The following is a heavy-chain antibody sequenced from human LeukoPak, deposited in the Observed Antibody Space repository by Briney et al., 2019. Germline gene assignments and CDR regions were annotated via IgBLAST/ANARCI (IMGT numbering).Heavy chain of an antibody. CDR3: ARDQGDASGRFFDY. CDR2: KALDGGRK. CDR1: GFTFSHHH. Sequence: GGSLRLSCAASGFTFSHHHIHWVRQAPGKGLEWVTVKALDGGRKIYADSVKGRFTISRDNSKNTVSLQMNSLGVEDTAVYYCARDQGDASGRFFDYWGQGARVIVSS. D-gene: IGHD6-19*01. V-gene: IGHV3-30*03. J-gene: IGHJ4*02.